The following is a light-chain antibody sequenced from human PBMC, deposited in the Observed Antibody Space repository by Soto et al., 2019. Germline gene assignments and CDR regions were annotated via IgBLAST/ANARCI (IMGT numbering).Light chain of an antibody. V-gene: IGLV2-11*01. CDR1: SSDVGGYNY. J-gene: IGLJ1*01. Sequence: QSVLTQPRSVSGSPGQSVTISRTGTSSDVGGYNYVSWYQQHPGKAPKLMIYDVSKRPSGVPDRFSGSKSGNTASLTISGLQAEDEADYYCCSYAGSYTLYVFGTGTKVTVL. CDR3: CSYAGSYTLYV. CDR2: DVS.